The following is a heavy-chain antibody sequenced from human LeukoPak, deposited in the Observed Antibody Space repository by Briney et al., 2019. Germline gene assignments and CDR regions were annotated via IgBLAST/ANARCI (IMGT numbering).Heavy chain of an antibody. J-gene: IGHJ6*03. D-gene: IGHD1-14*01. CDR2: IKQDGSEK. CDR3: ANATTLYYYYYMDV. CDR1: GFTFSSYW. V-gene: IGHV3-7*03. Sequence: GGSLRLSCAASGFTFSSYWMSWVRQAPGKGLEWVANIKQDGSEKYYVDSVKGRFTISRDNAKNSLYLQMNSLRAEDTAVYYCANATTLYYYYYMDVWGKGTTVTVSS.